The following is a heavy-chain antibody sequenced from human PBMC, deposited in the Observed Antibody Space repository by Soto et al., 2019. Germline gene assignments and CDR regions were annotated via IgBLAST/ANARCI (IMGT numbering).Heavy chain of an antibody. CDR2: IYYSGST. CDR3: AREENYYDSSGYYTYFDY. J-gene: IGHJ4*02. D-gene: IGHD3-22*01. Sequence: SETLSLTCTVSGGPISSYYWSWIWQPPGKGLEWIGYIYYSGSTNYNPSLKSRVTISVDTSKNQFSLKLSSVTAADTAVYYCAREENYYDSSGYYTYFDYWGQGTLVTVSS. V-gene: IGHV4-59*12. CDR1: GGPISSYY.